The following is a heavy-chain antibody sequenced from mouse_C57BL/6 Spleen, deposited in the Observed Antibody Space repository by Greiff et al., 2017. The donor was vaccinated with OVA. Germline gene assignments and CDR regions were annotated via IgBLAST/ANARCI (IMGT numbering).Heavy chain of an antibody. J-gene: IGHJ3*01. Sequence: VKLQQPGAELVKPGASVKVSCKASGYTFTSYWMHWVKQRPGQGLEWIGRIHPSDSDTNYNQKFKGKATLTVDKSSSTAYMQLSSLTSEDSAVYYCAIGLYYDYERAFAYWGQGTLVTVSA. CDR1: GYTFTSYW. D-gene: IGHD2-4*01. V-gene: IGHV1-74*01. CDR2: IHPSDSDT. CDR3: AIGLYYDYERAFAY.